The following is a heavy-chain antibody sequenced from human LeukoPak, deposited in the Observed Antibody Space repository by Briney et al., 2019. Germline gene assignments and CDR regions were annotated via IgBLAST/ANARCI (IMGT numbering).Heavy chain of an antibody. CDR2: IIPIFGTA. J-gene: IGHJ4*02. CDR3: ASDHDLWGSGTHGDY. D-gene: IGHD3-10*01. Sequence: SVKVSCKASGGTFSSYAISRVRQAPGQGLEWMGGIIPIFGTANYAQKFQGRVTITADESTSTAYMELSSLRSEDTAVYYCASDHDLWGSGTHGDYWGQGTLVTVSS. CDR1: GGTFSSYA. V-gene: IGHV1-69*13.